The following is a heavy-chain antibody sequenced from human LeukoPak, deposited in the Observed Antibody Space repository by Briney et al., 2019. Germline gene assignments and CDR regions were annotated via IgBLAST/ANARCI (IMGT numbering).Heavy chain of an antibody. Sequence: ASVKVSCKASGYTFTGHYMHWVRQAPGQGLEWMGWINPNSGGTNYAQKFQGRVTMTRDTSISTAYMELSRLRSDDTAVYYCARSYYGSGSYYLSWGQGTLVTVSS. CDR1: GYTFTGHY. CDR2: INPNSGGT. V-gene: IGHV1-2*02. CDR3: ARSYYGSGSYYLS. J-gene: IGHJ5*02. D-gene: IGHD3-10*01.